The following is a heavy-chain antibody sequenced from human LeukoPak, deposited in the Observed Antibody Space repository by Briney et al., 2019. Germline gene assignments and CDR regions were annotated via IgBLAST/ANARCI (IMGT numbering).Heavy chain of an antibody. CDR2: FDPEDGET. CDR1: GYTLTELS. Sequence: ASVKVSCKVSGYTLTELSMHWVRQAPGKGLEWMGGFDPEDGETIYAQKLQGRVTMTEDTSTDTAYMELSSLRSEDTAVYYCATDGTGVITGTTRFRRGDAFDIWGQGTMVTVSS. D-gene: IGHD1-7*01. CDR3: ATDGTGVITGTTRFRRGDAFDI. J-gene: IGHJ3*02. V-gene: IGHV1-24*01.